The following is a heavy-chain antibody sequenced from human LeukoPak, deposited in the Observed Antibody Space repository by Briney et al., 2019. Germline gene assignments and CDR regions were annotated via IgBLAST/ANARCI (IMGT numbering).Heavy chain of an antibody. J-gene: IGHJ4*02. V-gene: IGHV3-74*01. D-gene: IGHD1-26*01. CDR2: INSDVSSA. CDR1: GFTFSSRW. CDR3: ARDRQVGTFDS. Sequence: GGSLRLPCVASGFTFSSRWMHWVRQAPGKGLVWVSRINSDVSSAGYADSVKGRFAISRDDAKNTLYLQMNSLRAEDTAVYYCARDRQVGTFDSWGQGTLVTVSS.